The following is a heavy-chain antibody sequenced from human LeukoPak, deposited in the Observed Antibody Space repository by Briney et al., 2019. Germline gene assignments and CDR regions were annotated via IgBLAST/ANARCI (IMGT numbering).Heavy chain of an antibody. CDR2: IYHYEMT. CDR1: GGSISSSNW. D-gene: IGHD4-23*01. J-gene: IGHJ4*02. CDR3: VADQRGNSAYDY. V-gene: IGHV4-4*02. Sequence: SETLSLTCAVSGGSISSSNWWSWVRQPPGKGLEWIGEIYHYEMTNYNPSLKSRVTISLDKSRNRFSLNLNSVTAADTAIYYCVADQRGNSAYDYWGQGTLVTVSS.